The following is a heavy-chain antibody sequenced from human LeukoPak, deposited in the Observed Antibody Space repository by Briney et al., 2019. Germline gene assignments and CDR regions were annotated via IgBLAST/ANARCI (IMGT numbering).Heavy chain of an antibody. CDR1: GGSISNGGYY. D-gene: IGHD2-21*02. V-gene: IGHV4-31*03. Sequence: SETLSLTCTVSGGSISNGGYYWSWIRQHPGKGLEWIGYIYYSGSTYYNPSLKSRVTISVDTSKNQFSLKLSSVTAADTAVYYCARSAFIVVVTAPSYYFDYWGQGTLVTVSS. J-gene: IGHJ4*02. CDR2: IYYSGST. CDR3: ARSAFIVVVTAPSYYFDY.